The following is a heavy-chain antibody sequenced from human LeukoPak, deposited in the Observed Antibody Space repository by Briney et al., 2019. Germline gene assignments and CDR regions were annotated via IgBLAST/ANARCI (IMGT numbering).Heavy chain of an antibody. CDR2: INHSGST. D-gene: IGHD2-15*01. V-gene: IGHV4-34*01. J-gene: IGHJ4*02. Sequence: SETLSLTCTVSGGSIGSYYWSWIRQPPGKGLEWIGEINHSGSTNYNPSLKSRVTISVDTSKNQFSLKLSSVTAADTAVYYCARGHYCSGGSCYDYWGQGTLVTVSS. CDR1: GGSIGSYY. CDR3: ARGHYCSGGSCYDY.